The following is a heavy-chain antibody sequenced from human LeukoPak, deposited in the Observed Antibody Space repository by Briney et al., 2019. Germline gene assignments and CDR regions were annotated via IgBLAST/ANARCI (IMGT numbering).Heavy chain of an antibody. CDR1: GSIFSSYA. Sequence: GGSLRLSCAASGSIFSSYAMHWVRQAPGKGLEWVAVISYDGSNKYYADSVKGRFTISRDNSKNTLYLQMNSLRAEDTAVYYCARDVPYCSGGSCYSDYFDYWGQGTLVTVSS. D-gene: IGHD2-15*01. CDR3: ARDVPYCSGGSCYSDYFDY. J-gene: IGHJ4*02. V-gene: IGHV3-30*04. CDR2: ISYDGSNK.